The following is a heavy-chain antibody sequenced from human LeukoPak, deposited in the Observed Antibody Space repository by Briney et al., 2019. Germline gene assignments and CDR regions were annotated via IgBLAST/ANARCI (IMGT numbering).Heavy chain of an antibody. CDR1: GFTFSSYW. J-gene: IGHJ4*02. CDR3: ARDSGRDGYNLDYFDY. CDR2: TNSDRRST. Sequence: QPGGSLRLSCAASGFTFSSYWMHWVRQAPGKGLVWVSRTNSDRRSTSYADSVKGRFTISRDNAKNTLYLQMNSLRAEDTAVFYCARDSGRDGYNLDYFDYWGQGTLVTVSS. D-gene: IGHD5-24*01. V-gene: IGHV3-74*01.